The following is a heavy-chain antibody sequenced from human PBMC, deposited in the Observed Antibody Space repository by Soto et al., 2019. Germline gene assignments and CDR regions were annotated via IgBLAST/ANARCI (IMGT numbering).Heavy chain of an antibody. CDR3: ARFEYSSSSELFY. CDR1: GGSISSYY. CDR2: IYYSGST. V-gene: IGHV4-59*01. J-gene: IGHJ4*02. D-gene: IGHD6-6*01. Sequence: SETLSLTCTVSGGSISSYYWSWIRQPPGKGLEWIGYIYYSGSTNYNPSLKSRVTISVDTSKNQFSLKLSSVTAADTAVYYCARFEYSSSSELFYWGQGTLVTVSS.